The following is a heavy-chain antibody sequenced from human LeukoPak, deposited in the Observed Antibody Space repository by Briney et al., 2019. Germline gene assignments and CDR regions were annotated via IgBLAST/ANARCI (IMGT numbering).Heavy chain of an antibody. Sequence: PGRSLRLSCAASGFTFSSYALHWVRHAPGNGLEWVAVISYDGSDKYYADSVRGRFTISRDNSKNTLSLQMNSLRAEDTAVYYCAKDQALGRGDYFHYAMDVWGQGTTVTVSS. J-gene: IGHJ6*02. CDR2: ISYDGSDK. D-gene: IGHD3-10*01. CDR3: AKDQALGRGDYFHYAMDV. V-gene: IGHV3-30*18. CDR1: GFTFSSYA.